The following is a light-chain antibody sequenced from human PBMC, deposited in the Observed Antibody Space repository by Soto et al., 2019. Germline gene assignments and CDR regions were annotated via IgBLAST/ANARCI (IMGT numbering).Light chain of an antibody. J-gene: IGLJ3*02. CDR2: EVT. CDR1: SSDVGGYNY. CDR3: SSYAASNNLV. V-gene: IGLV2-8*01. Sequence: ALTQPPSASGSPGQSVTISCTGTSSDVGGYNYVSWYQHHPGKAPKLMIYEVTKRPSGVPDRFSASKSGNTASLTVSGLQAEDEADYYCSSYAASNNLVFGGGTKLTVL.